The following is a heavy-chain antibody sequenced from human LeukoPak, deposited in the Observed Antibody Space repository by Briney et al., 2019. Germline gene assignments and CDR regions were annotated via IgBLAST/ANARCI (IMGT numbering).Heavy chain of an antibody. Sequence: GGSLRLSCAASGFTFSIYDMSWVRQAPGKGLEWVSAISGSGGSTYYADSVKGRFTISRDNSKNTLYLQMNSLRAEDTAVYYCAKLLIANTAMVLANWGQGTLVTVSS. CDR2: ISGSGGST. V-gene: IGHV3-23*01. J-gene: IGHJ4*02. D-gene: IGHD5-18*01. CDR3: AKLLIANTAMVLAN. CDR1: GFTFSIYD.